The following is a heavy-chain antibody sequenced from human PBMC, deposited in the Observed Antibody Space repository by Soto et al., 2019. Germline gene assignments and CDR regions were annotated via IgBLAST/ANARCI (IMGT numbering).Heavy chain of an antibody. Sequence: EVQLEESGGGLVQRGGSLRPSCAASGFVFSSYDMHWVRHTTGAGLEWVSVIANTGDPYYSDSVKGRFTISRDNAKNALYLQMDRLRVGDSAMYYCAREGTGGGFDIWGQGTKVTVSS. J-gene: IGHJ3*02. CDR1: GFVFSSYD. CDR3: AREGTGGGFDI. V-gene: IGHV3-13*05. D-gene: IGHD1-1*01. CDR2: IANTGDP.